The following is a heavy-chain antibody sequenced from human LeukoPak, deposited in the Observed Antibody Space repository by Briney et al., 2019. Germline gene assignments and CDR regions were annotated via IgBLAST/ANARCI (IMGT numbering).Heavy chain of an antibody. Sequence: GGSLRLSCAASGFTVSSNYMTWVRQAPGKGLEWVSVIYSGGNTYYADSVKGRFTISRDNTKNTLYLQMNSLRADDTAVYYCARDVGFIVGATPGAFDIWGQGTMVTVSP. J-gene: IGHJ3*02. V-gene: IGHV3-66*01. CDR2: IYSGGNT. CDR1: GFTVSSNY. CDR3: ARDVGFIVGATPGAFDI. D-gene: IGHD1-26*01.